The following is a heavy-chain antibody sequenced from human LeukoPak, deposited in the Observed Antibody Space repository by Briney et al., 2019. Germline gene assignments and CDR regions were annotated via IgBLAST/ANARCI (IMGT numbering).Heavy chain of an antibody. CDR3: ARLRRLAIIDY. D-gene: IGHD3-3*02. J-gene: IGHJ4*02. CDR1: GASISSTSYC. V-gene: IGHV4-61*09. Sequence: TSETLSLTCTVSGASISSTSYCWGWIRQPAGKGLEWIGHIHTSGSTNYNPSLKSRVTISVDTSKNQFSLKLSSVTAADTAVYYCARLRRLAIIDYWGQGTLVTVSS. CDR2: IHTSGST.